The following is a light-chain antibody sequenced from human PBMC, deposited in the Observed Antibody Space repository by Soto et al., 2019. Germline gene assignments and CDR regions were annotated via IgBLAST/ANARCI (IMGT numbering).Light chain of an antibody. J-gene: IGLJ1*01. CDR3: SSYSSSGTLYV. Sequence: QSVLTQPASVSGSPGQSITISCTGTSSDVGGYNYVSWYQHHPGKAPKLMIYDVNKRPSGISDRFFGSKSGNTASLTISGLQTEDEDDYYCSSYSSSGTLYVFGTGTKVTVL. CDR1: SSDVGGYNY. CDR2: DVN. V-gene: IGLV2-14*01.